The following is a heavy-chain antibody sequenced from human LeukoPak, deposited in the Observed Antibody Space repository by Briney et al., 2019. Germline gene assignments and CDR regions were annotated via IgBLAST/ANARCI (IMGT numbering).Heavy chain of an antibody. V-gene: IGHV3-30*02. CDR1: GFTFSSYG. Sequence: AGSLRLSCAASGFTFSSYGMHWVRQAPGKGLEWVAFIRYDGSTKYYADSVKGRFTISRDNSKNTLYLQMNSLRAEDTAVYYCAKNYRHSSSSLYFDYWGQGTLVTVSS. D-gene: IGHD6-6*01. J-gene: IGHJ4*02. CDR2: IRYDGSTK. CDR3: AKNYRHSSSSLYFDY.